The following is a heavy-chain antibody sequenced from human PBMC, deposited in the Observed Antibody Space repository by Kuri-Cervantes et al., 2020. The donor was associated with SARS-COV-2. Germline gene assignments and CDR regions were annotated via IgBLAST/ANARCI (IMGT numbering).Heavy chain of an antibody. CDR3: ARLGGYQLPPYYYYYYYMDV. J-gene: IGHJ6*03. V-gene: IGHV3-21*01. Sequence: GGSLRLSCAASGFSLSRYTMNWVRQAPGKALEWVSSISGSGSYIYYADSVKGRFTISKESGENSLYLHMNSLRGDDTAVYYCARLGGYQLPPYYYYYYYMDVWGKGTTVTVSS. CDR1: GFSLSRYT. D-gene: IGHD2-2*01. CDR2: ISGSGSYI.